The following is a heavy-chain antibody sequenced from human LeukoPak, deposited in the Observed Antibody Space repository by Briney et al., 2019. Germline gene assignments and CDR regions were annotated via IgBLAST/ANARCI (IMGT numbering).Heavy chain of an antibody. J-gene: IGHJ4*02. CDR1: GFTFSDYY. CDR2: ISSSGSTI. V-gene: IGHV3-11*01. D-gene: IGHD3-10*01. CDR3: ARSRVTMVRGDVGY. Sequence: GGSLRLSCAASGFTFSDYYMGWIRQAPGKGLEWVSYISSSGSTIYYADSVKGRFTISRDNAKNSLYLQMNSLRAEDTAVYYCARSRVTMVRGDVGYWGQGTLVTVSS.